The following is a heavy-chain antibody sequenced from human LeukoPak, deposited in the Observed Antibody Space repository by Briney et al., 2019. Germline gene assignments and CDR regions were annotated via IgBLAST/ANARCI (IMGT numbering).Heavy chain of an antibody. CDR2: TYYRSKWYN. D-gene: IGHD6-19*01. J-gene: IGHJ4*03. Sequence: SQTLSLTCVVSGDSVSSKNGAWNWIRQSPSRGLEWLGRTYYRSKWYNDYAESMEGRMTISQDTSKNQYSLHLNSVTSDDTAVYYCARDFGTTGWHTFDYWGHGTLVTVSS. V-gene: IGHV6-1*01. CDR1: GDSVSSKNGA. CDR3: ARDFGTTGWHTFDY.